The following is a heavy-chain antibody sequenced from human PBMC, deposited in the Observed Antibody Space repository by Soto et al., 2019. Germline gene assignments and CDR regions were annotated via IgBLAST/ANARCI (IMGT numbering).Heavy chain of an antibody. Sequence: SETLSLTCAVYGGSFSGYYWSWIRQPPGKGLEWIGEINHSGSTNYNPSLKSRVTISVDTSKNQFSLKLSSVTAADTAVYYCARGRKMNDGSLGGEDYWGQGTLVTVSS. J-gene: IGHJ4*02. CDR3: ARGRKMNDGSLGGEDY. CDR2: INHSGST. D-gene: IGHD1-1*01. CDR1: GGSFSGYY. V-gene: IGHV4-34*01.